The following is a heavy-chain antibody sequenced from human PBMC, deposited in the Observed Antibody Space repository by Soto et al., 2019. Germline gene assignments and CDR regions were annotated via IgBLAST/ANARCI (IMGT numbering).Heavy chain of an antibody. Sequence: ASVKVSCKASGYTFTSYAMHWVRQAPGQRLEWMGWINSGYVNTKYSQKFQGRVTITRDTSASTAYMELSSLRSEDTAVYYCARGVAGPLHWFDPWGQGTLVTVSS. J-gene: IGHJ5*02. CDR2: INSGYVNT. CDR3: ARGVAGPLHWFDP. CDR1: GYTFTSYA. V-gene: IGHV1-3*01. D-gene: IGHD6-19*01.